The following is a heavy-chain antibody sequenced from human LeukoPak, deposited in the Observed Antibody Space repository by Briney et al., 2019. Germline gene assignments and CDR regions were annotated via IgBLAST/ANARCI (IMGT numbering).Heavy chain of an antibody. CDR2: IYCSGST. Sequence: SETLSLTCTVSYGSISGYYWSWIRQPPGKGLDWIGYIYCSGSTKYNPSLKSRVTISLDTSKNQFSLMLSSVTAADTAVYYCARGGGDYYYYYYLDVWGKGTTVTVSS. CDR3: ARGGGDYYYYYYLDV. J-gene: IGHJ6*03. CDR1: YGSISGYY. V-gene: IGHV4-59*01. D-gene: IGHD3-10*01.